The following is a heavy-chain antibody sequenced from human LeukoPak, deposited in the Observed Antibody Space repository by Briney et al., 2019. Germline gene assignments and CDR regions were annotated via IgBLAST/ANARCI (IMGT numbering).Heavy chain of an antibody. CDR3: AKGWSKSSLDGFDI. V-gene: IGHV3-23*01. J-gene: IGHJ3*02. Sequence: GGSLRLSCAASGFTFSSYAMSWVRQAPGKGLEWVSGTSSSGGSTYYTDSVKGRFTISRDNSWNTLSLQMNSLRAEDTAIYYCAKGWSKSSLDGFDIWGQGTVVTVSS. CDR2: TSSSGGST. D-gene: IGHD6-13*01. CDR1: GFTFSSYA.